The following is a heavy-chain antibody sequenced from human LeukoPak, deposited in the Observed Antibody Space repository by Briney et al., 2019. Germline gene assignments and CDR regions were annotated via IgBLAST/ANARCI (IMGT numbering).Heavy chain of an antibody. V-gene: IGHV3-23*01. CDR3: AKDFGRNLGGPGS. CDR1: GFTFSIYT. CDR2: ISGDGVFA. J-gene: IGHJ5*02. D-gene: IGHD3-10*01. Sequence: GGSLRLSCVASGFTFSIYTMAWVRQVPGGGLEWVSGISGDGVFAYYADSVKGRFAISRDNSRSTVYLHMSSLRAEDTAVYYCAKDFGRNLGGPGSWGRGTLVTVSS.